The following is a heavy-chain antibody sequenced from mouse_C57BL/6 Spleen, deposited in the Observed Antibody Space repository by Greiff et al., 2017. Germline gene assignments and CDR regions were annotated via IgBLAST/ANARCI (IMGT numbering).Heavy chain of an antibody. V-gene: IGHV5-4*01. CDR3: AILSTMVSTRAY. Sequence: EVQLQESGGGLVKPGGSLKLSCAASGYTFSSYAMSWVRQTPEKRLEWVETISDGGSYTYYPHNVKGRFTISRDNAKNNLYLQLSHLKSEDTAMYYCAILSTMVSTRAYWGQGTLVTVSA. CDR1: GYTFSSYA. CDR2: ISDGGSYT. J-gene: IGHJ3*01. D-gene: IGHD2-2*01.